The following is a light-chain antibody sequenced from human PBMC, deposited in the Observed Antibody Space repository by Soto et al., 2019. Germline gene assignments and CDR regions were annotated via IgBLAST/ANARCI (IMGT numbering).Light chain of an antibody. CDR2: GAS. CDR3: QQTYSTPRT. Sequence: DIQVTQSPSSLSASVGDRVTITCRASQSISQYVNWYQQRPGRAPKFLIYGASSLQSGVPLRFSGSGSGTDFTLTISSLQPEDFVTYYCQQTYSTPRTFGPGTKVEIK. V-gene: IGKV1-39*01. CDR1: QSISQY. J-gene: IGKJ2*01.